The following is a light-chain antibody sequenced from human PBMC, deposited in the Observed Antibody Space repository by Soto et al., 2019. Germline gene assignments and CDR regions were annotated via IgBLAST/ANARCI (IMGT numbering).Light chain of an antibody. CDR2: KAS. CDR3: QQYDTYSVT. V-gene: IGKV1-5*03. CDR1: QSIRSW. J-gene: IGKJ3*01. Sequence: DIQMTQSPSMVSASVGDRVTITCRASQSIRSWLAWYQVKPGKAPKRLIYKASTLDSGVPSRFSGSGSGTYFTLTISDLQPDDFATYYCQQYDTYSVTFGPGTKVEIK.